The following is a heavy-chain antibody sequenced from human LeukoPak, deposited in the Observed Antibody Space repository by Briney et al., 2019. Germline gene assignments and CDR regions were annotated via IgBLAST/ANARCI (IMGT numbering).Heavy chain of an antibody. D-gene: IGHD5-12*01. Sequence: GGSLRLSCAASGFTFSSYWMSWIRQAPGKGLDWVSYISSSSASIYYADSVKGRFTISRDNAKNSLFLQMNSLRAEDTAVYYCARLYGYDYLQHSYYYYMDVWGKGTTVTVSS. CDR3: ARLYGYDYLQHSYYYYMDV. J-gene: IGHJ6*03. V-gene: IGHV3-48*04. CDR1: GFTFSSYW. CDR2: ISSSSASI.